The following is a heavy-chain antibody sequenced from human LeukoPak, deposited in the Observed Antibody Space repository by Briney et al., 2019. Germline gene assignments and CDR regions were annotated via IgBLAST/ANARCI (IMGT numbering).Heavy chain of an antibody. J-gene: IGHJ4*02. CDR2: ISGSGGST. Sequence: GGSLRLSCAASGFTFSSYAMSWVRQAPGKGLEWVSAISGSGGSTYYADSVKGRFITSRDNSKNTLYLQMNSLRAEDTAVYYCAKSLSDYGDYDVYWGQGTLVTVSS. CDR3: AKSLSDYGDYDVY. CDR1: GFTFSSYA. D-gene: IGHD4-17*01. V-gene: IGHV3-23*01.